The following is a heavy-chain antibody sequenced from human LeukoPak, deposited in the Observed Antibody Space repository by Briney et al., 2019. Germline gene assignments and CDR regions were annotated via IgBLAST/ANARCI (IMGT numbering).Heavy chain of an antibody. J-gene: IGHJ4*02. Sequence: PSETLSFTCTVSGGSITSSSYYWGWIRQPPGKGLEWIGSMYYSGSTYHSPSLKSRVTISVDTSKNQLSLKLSSVTAADTAVYYCARLYCGADCSIDYWGQGTLVTVSS. CDR1: GGSITSSSYY. CDR3: ARLYCGADCSIDY. CDR2: MYYSGST. D-gene: IGHD2-21*02. V-gene: IGHV4-39*07.